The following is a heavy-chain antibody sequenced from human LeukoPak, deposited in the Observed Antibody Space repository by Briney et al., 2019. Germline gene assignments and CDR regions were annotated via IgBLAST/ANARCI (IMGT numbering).Heavy chain of an antibody. V-gene: IGHV3-21*04. Sequence: GGSLRLSCAASGFTFSSYSMNWVRQAPGKGLEWVSSISSSSSYIYYADSVKGRFTISRDNSKNTLYLQMNSLRAEDTAVYYCANHPAATTTDAFDIWGQGTMVTVSS. CDR2: ISSSSSYI. D-gene: IGHD2-2*01. J-gene: IGHJ3*02. CDR1: GFTFSSYS. CDR3: ANHPAATTTDAFDI.